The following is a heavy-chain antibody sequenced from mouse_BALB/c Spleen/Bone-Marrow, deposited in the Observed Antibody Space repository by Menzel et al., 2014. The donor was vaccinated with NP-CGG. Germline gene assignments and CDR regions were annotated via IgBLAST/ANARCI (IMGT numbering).Heavy chain of an antibody. CDR3: ARLGNYGWFAY. D-gene: IGHD2-1*01. CDR2: INPDSSTI. J-gene: IGHJ3*01. Sequence: VQLQQSGGGLVQPGGSLKLSCAASGFDFSRYWMSWVRQAPGKGLEWIGEINPDSSTINYTPSLKDKFIISRDNAKNTLYLQMSKARSEDTALYYCARLGNYGWFAYWGQGTLVTVSA. V-gene: IGHV4-1*02. CDR1: GFDFSRYW.